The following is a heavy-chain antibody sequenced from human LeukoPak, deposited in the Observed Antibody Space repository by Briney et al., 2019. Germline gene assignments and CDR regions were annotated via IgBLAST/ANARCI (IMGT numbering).Heavy chain of an antibody. CDR2: IDHSGST. Sequence: PSETLSLTCAVSGGTFRGFFWSWIRQPPGKGPAWIGEIDHSGSTNYDPSLESRVTLSVDTSKNQVSLTLNSVTAADTAVYYCARRSPPQGYNYGLAMFRSWFDPWGQGTLVTVSS. J-gene: IGHJ5*02. CDR3: ARRSPPQGYNYGLAMFRSWFDP. CDR1: GGTFRGFF. D-gene: IGHD5-18*01. V-gene: IGHV4-34*01.